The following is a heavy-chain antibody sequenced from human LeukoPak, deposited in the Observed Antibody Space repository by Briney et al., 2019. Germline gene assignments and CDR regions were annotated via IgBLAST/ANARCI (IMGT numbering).Heavy chain of an antibody. CDR2: IRYDGSNK. Sequence: GGSLRLSCAASGFTFSSYGMHWVRQAPGKGLGWVAFIRYDGSNKYYADSVKGRFTISRDNSKNTLYLQMNSLRAEDTAVYYCAKDQGYSYGIDYWGQGTLVTVSS. D-gene: IGHD5-18*01. V-gene: IGHV3-30*02. CDR3: AKDQGYSYGIDY. J-gene: IGHJ4*02. CDR1: GFTFSSYG.